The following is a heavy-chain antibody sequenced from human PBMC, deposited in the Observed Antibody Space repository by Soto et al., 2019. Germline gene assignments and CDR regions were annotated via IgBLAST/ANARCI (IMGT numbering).Heavy chain of an antibody. D-gene: IGHD3-10*01. J-gene: IGHJ4*02. V-gene: IGHV3-23*01. Sequence: EVQLLDSGGGLVQPGGSLRLSCAASGFTFSVYAMSWVRQAPGKGLEWVSTISGSGANINYADSVKGRFTISRDNSKNTLYLQMNSLRAEDTAIYYCSKLLGQSSLDYWGQGTLVTVSS. CDR2: ISGSGANI. CDR3: SKLLGQSSLDY. CDR1: GFTFSVYA.